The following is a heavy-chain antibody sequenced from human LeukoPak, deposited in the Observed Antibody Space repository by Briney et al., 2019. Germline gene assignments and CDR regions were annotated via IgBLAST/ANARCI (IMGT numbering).Heavy chain of an antibody. CDR3: ARGVVITSDWFDP. Sequence: PSETLSLTCTVSGGSISSGSYYWSWLRQPAGKGLEWLGRIYTSGSTDYNPSLRSRVTISVDTSKNQFSLKLSSVTAADTAVYYCARGVVITSDWFDPWGQGTLVTVSS. D-gene: IGHD3-22*01. CDR2: IYTSGST. CDR1: GGSISSGSYY. V-gene: IGHV4-61*02. J-gene: IGHJ5*02.